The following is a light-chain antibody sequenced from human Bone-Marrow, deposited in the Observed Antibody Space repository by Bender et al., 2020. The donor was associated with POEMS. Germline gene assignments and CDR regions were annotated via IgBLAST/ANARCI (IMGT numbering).Light chain of an antibody. Sequence: QSALTQPASVSGSPGQSITISCTGTSSDIGTYNLVSWFQQHPGKAPKLIIYEVSKRPSGVPDRFSGSKSGNTASLTISGLQAEDEADYYCCSYAGSSTSVVFGGGTKLTVL. J-gene: IGLJ2*01. V-gene: IGLV2-23*02. CDR1: SSDIGTYNL. CDR2: EVS. CDR3: CSYAGSSTSVV.